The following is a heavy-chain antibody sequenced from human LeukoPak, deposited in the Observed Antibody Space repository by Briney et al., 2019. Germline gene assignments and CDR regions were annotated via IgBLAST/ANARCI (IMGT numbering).Heavy chain of an antibody. CDR1: GFTFSDYF. Sequence: GGSLRLSCAVSGFTFSDYFMTWIRQAPGKGLEWVTYISGSGSNKYYADSVKGRFTISRDNAKNSLYLQMNSLRVEDTAVYYCATSQSSVAGIVGDWGQGTLVTVSS. J-gene: IGHJ4*02. CDR3: ATSQSSVAGIVGD. V-gene: IGHV3-11*04. D-gene: IGHD6-19*01. CDR2: ISGSGSNK.